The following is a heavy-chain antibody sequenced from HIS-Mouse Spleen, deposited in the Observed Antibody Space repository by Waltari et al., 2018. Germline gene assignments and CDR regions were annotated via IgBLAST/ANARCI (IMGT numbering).Heavy chain of an antibody. CDR2: INPNSGGT. V-gene: IGHV1-2*02. CDR3: AEVDGTTHAFDI. D-gene: IGHD1-26*01. Sequence: QVQLVQPGAEVKKPGPSVKVSCTASGCTFTADYTLCVRQDPGPGLEWMGWINPNSGGTNYAQTFQGRVTMPRDTSISTTYMELSRLRSDDTAVYYCAEVDGTTHAFDIWGQGTMVTVSS. CDR1: GCTFTADY. J-gene: IGHJ3*02.